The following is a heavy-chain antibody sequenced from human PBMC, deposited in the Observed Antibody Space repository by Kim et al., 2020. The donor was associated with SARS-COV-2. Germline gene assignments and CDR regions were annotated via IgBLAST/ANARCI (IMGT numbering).Heavy chain of an antibody. Sequence: SETLSLTCAVSGCSISSSNWWSWVRQPPGKGLEWIGVIYHGGSTNYTPSLKSRVTISVDKSKNQFPLKLSSVTAADTAVYYCAGGSPGIAVAGTGNWVDPWGQGILVTVSS. D-gene: IGHD6-19*01. CDR2: IYHGGST. V-gene: IGHV4-4*02. CDR3: AGGSPGIAVAGTGNWVDP. CDR1: GCSISSSNW. J-gene: IGHJ5*02.